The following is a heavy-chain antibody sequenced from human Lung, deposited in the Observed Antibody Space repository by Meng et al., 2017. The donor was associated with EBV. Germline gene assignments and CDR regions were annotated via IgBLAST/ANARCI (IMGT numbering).Heavy chain of an antibody. Sequence: VQLHGSGTGLVKPSGTRSLTWPVSGDSISSDIWLSWVRQPPGKGLEWIGEVYHRGDTNYNPSLRRLVVISVDRSKNQFSLNLSSVTAADTAVYYCGRDQGRQLINHWGQGTLVTVSS. V-gene: IGHV4-4*02. CDR1: GDSISSDIW. CDR2: VYHRGDT. D-gene: IGHD1-1*01. CDR3: GRDQGRQLINH. J-gene: IGHJ4*02.